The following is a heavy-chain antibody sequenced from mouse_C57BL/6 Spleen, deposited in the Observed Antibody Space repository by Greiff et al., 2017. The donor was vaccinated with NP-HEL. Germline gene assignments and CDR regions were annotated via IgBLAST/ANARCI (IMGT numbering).Heavy chain of an antibody. J-gene: IGHJ2*01. D-gene: IGHD4-1*01. V-gene: IGHV1-26*01. CDR1: GYTFTDYY. CDR2: INPNNGGT. Sequence: EVQLQQSGPELVKPGASVKISCKASGYTFTDYYMNWVKQSHGKSLEWIGDINPNNGGTSYNQKFKGKATLTVDKSSSTAYMELRSLTSEDSAVYYCARCFNWDGGFDYWGQGTTLTVSS. CDR3: ARCFNWDGGFDY.